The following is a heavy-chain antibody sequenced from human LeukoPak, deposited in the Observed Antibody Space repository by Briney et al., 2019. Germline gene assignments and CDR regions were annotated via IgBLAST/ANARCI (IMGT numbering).Heavy chain of an antibody. D-gene: IGHD3-22*01. Sequence: GASVKVSCKASGYTFTGYYTHWVRQAPGQGLEWMGRINPNSGGTSYAQKFQGRVTMTRDTSISTAYMELSRLRSDDTAVYYCAAYDSSGYYYARGSLDYWGQGTLVTVSS. V-gene: IGHV1-2*06. CDR3: AAYDSSGYYYARGSLDY. CDR1: GYTFTGYY. J-gene: IGHJ4*02. CDR2: INPNSGGT.